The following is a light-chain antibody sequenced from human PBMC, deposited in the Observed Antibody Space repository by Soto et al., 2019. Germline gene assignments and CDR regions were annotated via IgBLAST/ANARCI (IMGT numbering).Light chain of an antibody. V-gene: IGLV2-8*01. CDR2: EVS. CDR3: SSYAGSNNLYV. J-gene: IGLJ1*01. Sequence: QSVLTQPPSASVSPGQSVTISCTGTSSDVGDYNYVSWYQQHPGRAPKLMIYEVSKRPSGVPDRFSGSKSGNTASLTVSGLQAEDEADYYCSSYAGSNNLYVFGTGTKVTVL. CDR1: SSDVGDYNY.